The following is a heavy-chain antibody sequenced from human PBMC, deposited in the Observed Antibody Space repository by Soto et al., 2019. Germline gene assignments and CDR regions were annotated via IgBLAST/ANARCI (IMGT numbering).Heavy chain of an antibody. CDR2: ISYDGRNN. J-gene: IGHJ4*02. CDR3: ARLAAAGGINFDY. D-gene: IGHD6-13*01. CDR1: GFTFSSYA. Sequence: QVQLVESGGGVVQPGRSLRLSCAASGFTFSSYAMHWVRQAPGKGLEWVAVISYDGRNNYYADSVKGRFTISRDNSKNTLYQQMNSLRAENTAVYYWARLAAAGGINFDYWGQGTLVTVSS. V-gene: IGHV3-30-3*01.